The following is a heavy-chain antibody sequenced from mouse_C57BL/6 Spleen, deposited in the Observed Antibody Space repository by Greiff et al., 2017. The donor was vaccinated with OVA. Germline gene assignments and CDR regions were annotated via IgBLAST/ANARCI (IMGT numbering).Heavy chain of an antibody. CDR3: ALISTGVATRDY. CDR2: IYPGSGST. J-gene: IGHJ2*01. Sequence: VQLQQPGAELVKPGASVKMSCKASGYTFTSYWITWVKQRPGQGLEWIGDIYPGSGSTNYNEKFKSKATLTVDTSSSTAYMQLSSLTSEDSAVYYCALISTGVATRDYWGQGTTLTVSS. V-gene: IGHV1-55*01. D-gene: IGHD1-1*01. CDR1: GYTFTSYW.